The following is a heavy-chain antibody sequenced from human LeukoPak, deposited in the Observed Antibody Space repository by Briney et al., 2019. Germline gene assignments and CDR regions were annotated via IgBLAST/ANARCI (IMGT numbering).Heavy chain of an antibody. CDR1: GGSISSYY. D-gene: IGHD3-22*01. Sequence: SETLSLTCTVSGGSISSYYWSWIRQPPGKGLEWIGYIHYTGRTNYNPSLESRLTLSVDTSKNHFSLRLSSVTAADTAVYYCARHSRVYYDFDYWGQGTLVTVSS. V-gene: IGHV4-59*08. J-gene: IGHJ4*02. CDR3: ARHSRVYYDFDY. CDR2: IHYTGRT.